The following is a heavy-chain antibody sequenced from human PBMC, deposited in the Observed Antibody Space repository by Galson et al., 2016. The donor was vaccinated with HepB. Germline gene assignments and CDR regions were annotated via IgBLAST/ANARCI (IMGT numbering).Heavy chain of an antibody. CDR2: IYGSGNT. CDR3: ARVTVSSGWSIDY. V-gene: IGHV4-61*02. CDR1: GGSINNGNYY. D-gene: IGHD6-19*01. J-gene: IGHJ4*02. Sequence: TLSLTCTVSGGSINNGNYYWGWIRQPAGKGLEWIGRIYGSGNTNNNPSLKSRVTMPVDTSKNRFSLRLTSVTAADTAVYYCARVTVSSGWSIDYWGQGTLVTVSS.